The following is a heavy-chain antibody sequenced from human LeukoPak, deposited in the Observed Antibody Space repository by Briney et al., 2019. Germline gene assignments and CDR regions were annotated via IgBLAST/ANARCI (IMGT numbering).Heavy chain of an antibody. Sequence: GGSLRLSCAASGFTFSSYWMSWVRQAPGKGLEWVANIKQDGSEKYYVDSVKGRFTISRDNAKNSLYLQMNSLRAEDTAVYYCARGKWLLLEMGAFDIWGQGTIVTVSS. CDR3: ARGKWLLLEMGAFDI. CDR1: GFTFSSYW. CDR2: IKQDGSEK. D-gene: IGHD3-22*01. V-gene: IGHV3-7*01. J-gene: IGHJ3*02.